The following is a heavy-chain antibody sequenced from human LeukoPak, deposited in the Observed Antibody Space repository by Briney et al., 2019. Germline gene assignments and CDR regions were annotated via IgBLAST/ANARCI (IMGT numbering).Heavy chain of an antibody. V-gene: IGHV4-34*01. CDR3: ARLRAHAYNYGFDY. CDR2: ITHSGST. CDR1: GGSFSGYY. J-gene: IGHJ4*02. D-gene: IGHD5-24*01. Sequence: SETLSLTCAVYGGSFSGYYWSWIRQPPGKGLEWIGEITHSGSTTYNPSLKRRFTISVDTSKNQSSLKLSSVTAADTAVYFCARLRAHAYNYGFDYWGQGALVTVSS.